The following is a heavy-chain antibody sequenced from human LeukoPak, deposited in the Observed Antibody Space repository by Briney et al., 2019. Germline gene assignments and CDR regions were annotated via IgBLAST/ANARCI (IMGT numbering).Heavy chain of an antibody. CDR2: IYYSGST. V-gene: IGHV4-39*01. J-gene: IGHJ6*02. CDR1: GGSISSSSYY. Sequence: PSETLSLTCTVSGGSISSSSYYWGWIRQPPGKGLEWIGSIYYSGSTYYSPSLKSRVTISVDTSKNQFSLKLSSVTAADTAVYYCARQSYCSGGSCYEDYYYYYGMDVWGQGTTVTVSS. CDR3: ARQSYCSGGSCYEDYYYYYGMDV. D-gene: IGHD2-15*01.